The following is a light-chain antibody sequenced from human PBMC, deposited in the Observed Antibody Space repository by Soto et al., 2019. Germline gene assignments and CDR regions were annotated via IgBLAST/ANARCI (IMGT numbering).Light chain of an antibody. J-gene: IGLJ2*01. V-gene: IGLV2-18*02. CDR3: CSYAGSYSWV. CDR2: DVT. Sequence: QSALTQPPSVSGSPGQSVTISCTGTCSDVGSYNRVSWYQQPPGTAPKLMIYDVTKRPSGVPDRISGSKSGNTASLTISGLQAEDEADYYCCSYAGSYSWVFGGGTKLTVL. CDR1: CSDVGSYNR.